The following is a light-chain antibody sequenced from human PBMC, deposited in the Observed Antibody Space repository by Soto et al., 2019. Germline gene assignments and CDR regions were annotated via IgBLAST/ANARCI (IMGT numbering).Light chain of an antibody. V-gene: IGKV1-17*01. CDR2: DAS. Sequence: DIQMTHSPPSLSASVGDRVTITCRASQDIAKDLGWYQQKPGKAPKRLIHDASYLASGVPSRFSGSGSGTEFTLTISSLQPEDIATYYCLQHNYRLTFGGGTKVEIX. CDR3: LQHNYRLT. J-gene: IGKJ4*01. CDR1: QDIAKD.